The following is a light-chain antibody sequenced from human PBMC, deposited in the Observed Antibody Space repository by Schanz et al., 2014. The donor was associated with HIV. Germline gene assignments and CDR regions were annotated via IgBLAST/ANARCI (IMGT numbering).Light chain of an antibody. CDR1: DRDIDTNNF. V-gene: IGLV2-8*01. J-gene: IGLJ3*02. CDR2: DVS. Sequence: QSALTQPPSASGSPGQSVTISCTGTDRDIDTNNFVSWYQQHPGKAPKLIIHDVSTRPSAVPDRFSGSKSGNTASLTVSGLQAEDEADYYCSSYAGTNNFWVFGGGTKLTVL. CDR3: SSYAGTNNFWV.